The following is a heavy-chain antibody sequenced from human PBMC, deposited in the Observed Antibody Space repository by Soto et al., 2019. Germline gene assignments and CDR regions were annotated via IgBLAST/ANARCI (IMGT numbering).Heavy chain of an antibody. CDR3: ARAYYDFWSGYSLGYYYMDV. D-gene: IGHD3-3*01. Sequence: HPGGSLRLSCAASGFTFSNYAMSWVRQAPGKGLEWVSAITAGGGKYYGDSVKGRFTIFRDNSKNTLYLQMNSLRAEDTAVYYCARAYYDFWSGYSLGYYYMDVWGKGTTVTVSS. V-gene: IGHV3-23*01. CDR1: GFTFSNYA. CDR2: ITAGGGK. J-gene: IGHJ6*03.